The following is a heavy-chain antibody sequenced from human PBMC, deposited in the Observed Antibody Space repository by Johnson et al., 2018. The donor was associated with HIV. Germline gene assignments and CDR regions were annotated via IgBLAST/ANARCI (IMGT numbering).Heavy chain of an antibody. J-gene: IGHJ3*02. CDR3: AKETRDSRSAFDI. CDR1: GFTFSSYG. Sequence: QMQLVESGGGVVQPGRSLRLSCAASGFTFSSYGMHWVRQAPGKGLEWVANINQDGREKYYADSVKGRFTISRDNSKKTLFLQMNNLRAEDTAVYFCAKETRDSRSAFDIWGQGTMVTVSS. V-gene: IGHV3-30*18. D-gene: IGHD3-22*01. CDR2: INQDGREK.